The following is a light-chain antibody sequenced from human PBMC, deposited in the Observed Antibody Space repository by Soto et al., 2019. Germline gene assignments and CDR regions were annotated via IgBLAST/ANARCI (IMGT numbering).Light chain of an antibody. CDR3: HPSGSSPRT. Sequence: EIVLTQSPGTLSLSPGERATLSCRASQSVSNVYLAWYQQKPGQAPRLLIYDTSNRATGIPDRFSGSGSGTDFTLTIIRLEPEDFAVYYCHPSGSSPRTFGQGTKLEIK. CDR2: DTS. CDR1: QSVSNVY. V-gene: IGKV3-20*01. J-gene: IGKJ2*01.